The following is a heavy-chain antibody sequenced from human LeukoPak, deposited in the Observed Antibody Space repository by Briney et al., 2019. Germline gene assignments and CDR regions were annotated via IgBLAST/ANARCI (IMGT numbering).Heavy chain of an antibody. CDR2: IRYNGNNQ. D-gene: IGHD3-10*01. Sequence: GGSLRLSCAASGFTFSSYGMHWVREAPGRGLEWVAFIRYNGNNQYYADSVKGRFTISRDNSKNTLYLQMNSLKGDDTAVYYCAKDSAFYYIDVWGKGTTVIISS. CDR3: AKDSAFYYIDV. J-gene: IGHJ6*03. CDR1: GFTFSSYG. V-gene: IGHV3-30*02.